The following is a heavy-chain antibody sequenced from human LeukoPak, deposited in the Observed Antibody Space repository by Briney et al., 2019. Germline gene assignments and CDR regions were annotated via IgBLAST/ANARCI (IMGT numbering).Heavy chain of an antibody. CDR1: GFTFSSYA. Sequence: GGSLLLSCAASGFTFSSYAIRWVRQAPGKGLEWVAVISFDGTDAFYADSVKGRFTISRDNSKNTLYLQMNSLRADDTAVYYCARTTEGYCRGRSCYSYYYYMDVWGKGTTVTVSS. CDR3: ARTTEGYCRGRSCYSYYYYMDV. J-gene: IGHJ6*03. CDR2: ISFDGTDA. V-gene: IGHV3-30*04. D-gene: IGHD2-15*01.